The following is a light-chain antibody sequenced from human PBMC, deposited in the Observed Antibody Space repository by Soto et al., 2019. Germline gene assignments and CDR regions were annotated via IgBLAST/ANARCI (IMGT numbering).Light chain of an antibody. J-gene: IGKJ4*01. V-gene: IGKV3-11*01. CDR3: QQRSNWLS. CDR1: QSVGSY. Sequence: EIVLTQSPATLSLSPGERATLSCRASQSVGSYLAWYQQKPGQAPRLLIFDASHRATGIPARFSGSGSGTDFTLIISSLEAEDFAVYYCQQRSNWLSFGGGTKVEIK. CDR2: DAS.